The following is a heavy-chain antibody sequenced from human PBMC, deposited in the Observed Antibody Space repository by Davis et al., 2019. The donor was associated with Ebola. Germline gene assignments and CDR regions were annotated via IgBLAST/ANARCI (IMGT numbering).Heavy chain of an antibody. CDR2: IIPMFGTA. D-gene: IGHD5-12*01. Sequence: AASVKVSCKASGGTFSSYAINWVRQVPGQGLEWMGGIIPMFGTANYAQKFQGRVTVTRDTSTTTVYMDLSSLRSEDTALYYCTTPGGQDSGYDVFDIWGQGTMVTVSS. CDR1: GGTFSSYA. V-gene: IGHV1-69*05. J-gene: IGHJ3*02. CDR3: TTPGGQDSGYDVFDI.